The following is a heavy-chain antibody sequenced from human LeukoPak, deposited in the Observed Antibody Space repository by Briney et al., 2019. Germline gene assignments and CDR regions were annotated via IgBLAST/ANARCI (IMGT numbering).Heavy chain of an antibody. Sequence: GGSLRLSCAASGFSFSGFGMHWVRQAPGKGLEWVSSISSSSNYIYYADSVKGRFTISRDNAKNSLYLQMNSLRAEDTAVYYCARVSILIVPYYAFDIWGQGTMVTVSP. J-gene: IGHJ3*02. D-gene: IGHD2/OR15-2a*01. V-gene: IGHV3-21*01. CDR3: ARVSILIVPYYAFDI. CDR2: ISSSSNYI. CDR1: GFSFSGFG.